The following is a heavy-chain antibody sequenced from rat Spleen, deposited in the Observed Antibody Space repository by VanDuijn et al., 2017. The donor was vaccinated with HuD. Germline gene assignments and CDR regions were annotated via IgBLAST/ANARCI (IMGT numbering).Heavy chain of an antibody. CDR3: TRAPGTGYVMDA. J-gene: IGHJ4*01. CDR1: GFSLTGYH. CDR2: IWTGGST. D-gene: IGHD5-1*01. V-gene: IGHV2-43*01. Sequence: QVQLKESGPGLVQPSQTLSLTCTVSGFSLTGYHVSWVRQPPGKGLEWMGVIWTGGSTTYNSLFKSRLSITRDTSKSQVFLKMNSLQTEDTAIYYCTRAPGTGYVMDAWGQGTTVTVSS.